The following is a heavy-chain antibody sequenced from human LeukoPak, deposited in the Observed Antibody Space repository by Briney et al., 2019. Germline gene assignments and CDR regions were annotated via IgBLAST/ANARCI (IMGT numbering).Heavy chain of an antibody. D-gene: IGHD5-12*01. Sequence: GGSLRLSCAASGFTFSSYTMHWVRQAPGKGLEYVSAISSNGGRTYYANSVKGRFTISRDNYKNPLFLQMGSLRAEDMAVYYCARDLYRGYDYEYYYYYYGMDVWGQGTTVTVSS. CDR3: ARDLYRGYDYEYYYYYYGMDV. CDR1: GFTFSSYT. J-gene: IGHJ6*02. CDR2: ISSNGGRT. V-gene: IGHV3-64*01.